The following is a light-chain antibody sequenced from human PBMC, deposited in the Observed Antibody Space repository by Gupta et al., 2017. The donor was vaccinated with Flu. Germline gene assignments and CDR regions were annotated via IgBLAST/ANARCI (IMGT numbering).Light chain of an antibody. Sequence: PSSLSASVGDRVTIACRASQSISIYLNWYQQKPGKAPNLLIFNSSTVQSGVPSKFSGGGSGTDFALTISRRQPEDFATYYCQQTYDTSWTFGQGTXVEIK. J-gene: IGKJ1*01. CDR3: QQTYDTSWT. V-gene: IGKV1-39*01. CDR2: NSS. CDR1: QSISIY.